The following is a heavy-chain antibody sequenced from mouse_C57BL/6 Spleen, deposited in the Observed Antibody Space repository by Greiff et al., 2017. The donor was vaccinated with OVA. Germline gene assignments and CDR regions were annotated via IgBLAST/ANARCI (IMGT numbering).Heavy chain of an antibody. CDR3: ARRGDYDHYAMDY. V-gene: IGHV1-7*01. CDR2: INPRSGYT. J-gene: IGHJ4*01. D-gene: IGHD2-4*01. CDR1: GYTFTSYW. Sequence: QVQLQQSGAELAKPGASVKLSCKASGYTFTSYWMHWVKQRPGQGLEWIGYINPRSGYTKYNQKFKGKATLTADKSSSTAYMQLSSLTYEDSADYAVARRGDYDHYAMDYWGQGTSVTVSS.